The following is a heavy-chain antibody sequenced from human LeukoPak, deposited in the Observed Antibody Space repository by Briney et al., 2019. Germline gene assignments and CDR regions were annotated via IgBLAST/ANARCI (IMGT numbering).Heavy chain of an antibody. CDR3: ARDNVRTMIVVVMYYYYGMDV. Sequence: GGSLRLSCAASGFTFSSYAMSWVRQAPGKGLEWVSAISGSGGSTYYADSVKGRFTISRDNSKNTLYLQMNSLRAEDTAVYYCARDNVRTMIVVVMYYYYGMDVWGQGTTVTVSS. V-gene: IGHV3-23*01. CDR1: GFTFSSYA. D-gene: IGHD3-22*01. J-gene: IGHJ6*02. CDR2: ISGSGGST.